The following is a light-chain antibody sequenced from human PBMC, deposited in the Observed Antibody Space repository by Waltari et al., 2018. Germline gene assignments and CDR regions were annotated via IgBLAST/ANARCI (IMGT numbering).Light chain of an antibody. V-gene: IGLV8-61*01. CDR2: TTD. J-gene: IGLJ2*01. CDR1: SGSVSINSY. CDR3: MLYVGSGIWV. Sequence: QTVVTQEPSFSVSPGGTVTLTCGLSSGSVSINSYASWYQQTPGQAPRTLIYTTDTRSSGCPDRFSGSILGNKAALTITGAQADDECDYYCMLYVGSGIWVFGGGTKLTVL.